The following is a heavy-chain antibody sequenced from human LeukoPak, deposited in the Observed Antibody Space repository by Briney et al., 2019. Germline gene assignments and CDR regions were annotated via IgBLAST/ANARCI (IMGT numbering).Heavy chain of an antibody. J-gene: IGHJ4*02. CDR1: GGSISSYY. D-gene: IGHD3-22*01. Sequence: PSEALSLTCTVSGGSISSYYWSWIRQPPGKGLEWIGYIYYSGSTNYNPSLKSRVTISVDTSKNQFSLKLSSVTAADTAVYYCARDSPVDYYDSSGYLDYWGQGTLVTVSS. V-gene: IGHV4-59*01. CDR3: ARDSPVDYYDSSGYLDY. CDR2: IYYSGST.